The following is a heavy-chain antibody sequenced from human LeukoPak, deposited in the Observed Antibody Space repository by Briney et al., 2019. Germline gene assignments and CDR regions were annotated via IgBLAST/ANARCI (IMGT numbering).Heavy chain of an antibody. D-gene: IGHD3-16*02. Sequence: SETLSLTCTVSGGSISSYYWSWIRQPPGKGLEWIGYIYYSGSTNYNPSLKSRVTISVDTSKNQFSLKLSSVTAADTAVYYCARGGDDYVWGSYRYTLFDYWGQGPLVTVSS. CDR1: GGSISSYY. V-gene: IGHV4-59*01. J-gene: IGHJ4*02. CDR3: ARGGDDYVWGSYRYTLFDY. CDR2: IYYSGST.